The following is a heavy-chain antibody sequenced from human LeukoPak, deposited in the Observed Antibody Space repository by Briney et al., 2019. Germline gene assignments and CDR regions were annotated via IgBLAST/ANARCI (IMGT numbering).Heavy chain of an antibody. D-gene: IGHD4-17*01. CDR1: GFTFSNYW. J-gene: IGHJ2*01. CDR3: ARDLYGDYWYFDL. CDR2: INSDGSKI. Sequence: QPGGSLRLSCAASGFTFSNYWIHWVRQGPGKGLVWVSRINSDGSKIRYADSVKGRFTISRDNTKNTVYLQMNSLRAEDTAVYYCARDLYGDYWYFDLWGRGTLVTVSS. V-gene: IGHV3-74*01.